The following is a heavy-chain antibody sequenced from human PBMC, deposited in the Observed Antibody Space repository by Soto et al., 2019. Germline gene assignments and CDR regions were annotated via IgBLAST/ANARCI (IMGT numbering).Heavy chain of an antibody. J-gene: IGHJ4*02. V-gene: IGHV4-61*05. D-gene: IGHD3-3*01. CDR2: VYYTGST. CDR1: GDSIRSINNY. CDR3: ARGDGVWSGYSYLNY. Sequence: SETLSLTCTVSGDSIRSINNYWGWIRQPPGKGLEWIGYVYYTGSTNYNPSLHSRVTISVDTSKNQFSLTLSSVTAADTAVYYCARGDGVWSGYSYLNYWGQGTPVTVSS.